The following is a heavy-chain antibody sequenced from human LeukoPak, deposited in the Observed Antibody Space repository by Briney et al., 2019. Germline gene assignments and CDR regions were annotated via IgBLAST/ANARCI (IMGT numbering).Heavy chain of an antibody. CDR3: VRETAGGAIDY. CDR1: GFTFSSYV. V-gene: IGHV3-23*01. J-gene: IGHJ4*02. Sequence: PGGSLRLSCAASGFTFSSYVMSWVRQAAGKGLAWVSAISGSGGVTYYADSVKGRFTISRDNSKNTLYLQMNSLRAEDTAVYYCVRETAGGAIDYWGQGTLVTVSS. CDR2: ISGSGGVT. D-gene: IGHD3-10*01.